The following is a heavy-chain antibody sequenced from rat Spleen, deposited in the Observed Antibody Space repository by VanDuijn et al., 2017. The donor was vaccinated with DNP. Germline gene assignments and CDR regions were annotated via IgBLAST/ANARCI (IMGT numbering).Heavy chain of an antibody. D-gene: IGHD1-11*01. CDR2: IWSNGDT. V-gene: IGHV2-32*01. CDR3: ARGNYGGYDY. J-gene: IGHJ2*01. Sequence: QVQLEESGPDLVQPSQTLSLTCTVSGFALTSYHVHWVRQPPGKGLEWMGVIWSNGDTSYSSVLKSRLTISRDTSKSQLFLKMRGLQTEDTATYYCARGNYGGYDYWGQGVMVTVSS. CDR1: GFALTSYH.